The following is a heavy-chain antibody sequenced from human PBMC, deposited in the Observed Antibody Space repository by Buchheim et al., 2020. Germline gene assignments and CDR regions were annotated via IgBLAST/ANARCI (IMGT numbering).Heavy chain of an antibody. J-gene: IGHJ6*02. Sequence: VQLVESGGGLVKPGGSLRLSCAASGFTFSDYYMSWVRQAPGKGLEWVANIKQDGSEKYYVDSVKGRFTISRDNAKKSLYLQMNSLRAEDTAVYYCAISIAAANYYGMDVWGQGTT. D-gene: IGHD6-13*01. CDR1: GFTFSDYY. CDR3: AISIAAANYYGMDV. CDR2: IKQDGSEK. V-gene: IGHV3-7*01.